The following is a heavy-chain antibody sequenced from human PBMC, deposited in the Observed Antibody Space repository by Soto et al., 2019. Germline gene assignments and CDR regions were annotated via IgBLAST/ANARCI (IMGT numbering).Heavy chain of an antibody. CDR3: ARGPARYCSSTSCYKAGIYYYGMDV. CDR2: INHSGST. V-gene: IGHV4-34*01. J-gene: IGHJ6*02. CDR1: GGSFSGYY. D-gene: IGHD2-2*02. Sequence: PSETLSLTCAVYGGSFSGYYWSWIRQPPGKGLEWIGEINHSGSTNYNPSLKSRVTISVDTSKNQFSLKLSSVTAADTAVYYCARGPARYCSSTSCYKAGIYYYGMDVWGQGTTVTVS.